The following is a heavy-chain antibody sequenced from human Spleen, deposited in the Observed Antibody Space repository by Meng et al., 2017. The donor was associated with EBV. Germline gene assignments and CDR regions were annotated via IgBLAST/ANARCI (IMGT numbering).Heavy chain of an antibody. CDR3: ARTQNYYDSGLFPRGPFFDY. D-gene: IGHD3-10*01. V-gene: IGHV4-30-4*01. CDR2: IHYIGST. CDR1: GVYIRTCGDY. Sequence: LPQSGQGLVKLSQPPPSPCAASGVYIRTCGDYWSWIRQSPRKGLEWIGYIHYIGSTYYNPSLKSRVSISVDTSKNQFSLRLSSVTAADTAMYFCARTQNYYDSGLFPRGPFFDYWGQGALVTVSS. J-gene: IGHJ4*02.